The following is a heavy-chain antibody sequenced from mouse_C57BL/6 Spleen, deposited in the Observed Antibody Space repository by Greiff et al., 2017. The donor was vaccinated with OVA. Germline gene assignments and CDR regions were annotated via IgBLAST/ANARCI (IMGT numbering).Heavy chain of an antibody. Sequence: EVKLQQSGPELVKPGASVKISCKASGYSFTGYYMNWVKQSPEKSLEWIGEINPSTGGTTYNQKFKAKATLTVDKSSSTAYMQLKSLTSEDSAVYYCARGGYYGSFAYWGQGTLVTVSA. J-gene: IGHJ3*01. V-gene: IGHV1-42*01. CDR1: GYSFTGYY. CDR2: INPSTGGT. CDR3: ARGGYYGSFAY. D-gene: IGHD1-1*01.